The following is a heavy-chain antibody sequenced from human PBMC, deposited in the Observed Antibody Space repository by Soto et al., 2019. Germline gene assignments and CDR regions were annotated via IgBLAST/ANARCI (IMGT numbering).Heavy chain of an antibody. Sequence: SETLSLTCAVSGGTISSHFWSWIRQPPGKGLEWIGYIHHSGNTNQNPSLKSRVTISIDTSKNQFSPKLSSVTAADTAVYYCARGLYPADYWGQGTLVTVSS. D-gene: IGHD2-15*01. CDR2: IHHSGNT. CDR1: GGTISSHF. J-gene: IGHJ4*02. V-gene: IGHV4-59*11. CDR3: ARGLYPADY.